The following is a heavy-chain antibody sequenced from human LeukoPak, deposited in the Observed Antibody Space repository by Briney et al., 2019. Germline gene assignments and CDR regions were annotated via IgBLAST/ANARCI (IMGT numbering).Heavy chain of an antibody. D-gene: IGHD3-16*01. J-gene: IGHJ5*02. Sequence: ASVKVSCKASGYTFTSYGISWVRQAPGQGLEWMGWISAYNGNTNYARKLQGRVTMTTDTSTSTAYMELRSLRSDDTAVYYCARDADYGESNPNWFDPWGQGTLVTVSS. V-gene: IGHV1-18*01. CDR3: ARDADYGESNPNWFDP. CDR1: GYTFTSYG. CDR2: ISAYNGNT.